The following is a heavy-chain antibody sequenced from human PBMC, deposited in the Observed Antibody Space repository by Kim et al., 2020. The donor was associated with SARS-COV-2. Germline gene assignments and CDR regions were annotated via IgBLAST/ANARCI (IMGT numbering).Heavy chain of an antibody. CDR3: ARHGPYDYGDPSHAFDI. J-gene: IGHJ3*02. V-gene: IGHV5-51*01. D-gene: IGHD4-17*01. Sequence: GESLKISCKGSGYSFTSYWIGWVRQMPGKGLEWMGIIYPGDSDTRYSPSFQGQVTISADKSISTAYLQWSSLKASDTAMYYCARHGPYDYGDPSHAFDIWGQGTMVTVSS. CDR1: GYSFTSYW. CDR2: IYPGDSDT.